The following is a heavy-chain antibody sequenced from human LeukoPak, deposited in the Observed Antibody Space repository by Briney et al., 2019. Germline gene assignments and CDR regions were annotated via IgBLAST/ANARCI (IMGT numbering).Heavy chain of an antibody. Sequence: GASVKVSCKASGYTFTGYYMHWVRQAPGQGLEWMGWINPNSGGTNYAQKFQGRVTMTRDTSISTAYMGLSRLRSDDTAVYYCARVFVVCDSSGYYYFDYWGQGTLVTVSS. D-gene: IGHD3-22*01. CDR1: GYTFTGYY. J-gene: IGHJ4*02. CDR3: ARVFVVCDSSGYYYFDY. CDR2: INPNSGGT. V-gene: IGHV1-2*02.